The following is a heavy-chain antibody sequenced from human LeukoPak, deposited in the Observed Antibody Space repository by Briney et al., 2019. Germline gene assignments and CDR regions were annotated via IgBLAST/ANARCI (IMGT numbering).Heavy chain of an antibody. J-gene: IGHJ2*01. Sequence: GGSLRLSCAASGFTFSSYEMNWVRQAPGKGLEGVSYISSSGSSIYYADSVEGRFTISRDNAKNSLYLQMNSLRAGDTAVYYCARDDVLSLGISFDLWGRGTLVTVSS. D-gene: IGHD3-10*02. CDR2: ISSSGSSI. CDR1: GFTFSSYE. CDR3: ARDDVLSLGISFDL. V-gene: IGHV3-48*03.